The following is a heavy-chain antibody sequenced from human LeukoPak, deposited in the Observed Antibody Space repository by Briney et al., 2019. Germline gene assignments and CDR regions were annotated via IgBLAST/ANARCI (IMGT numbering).Heavy chain of an antibody. CDR1: GFTSDDYG. D-gene: IGHD3-3*01. CDR3: ARGQHSRTVYYDFWSGYYFCYFDY. Sequence: GGSLRLSCAASGFTSDDYGMSWVRQAPGKGLEWVSGINWNGGSTGYADSVKGRFTISRDNAKNSLYLQMNSLRAEGTALYYCARGQHSRTVYYDFWSGYYFCYFDYWGQGTLVTVSS. J-gene: IGHJ4*02. V-gene: IGHV3-20*04. CDR2: INWNGGST.